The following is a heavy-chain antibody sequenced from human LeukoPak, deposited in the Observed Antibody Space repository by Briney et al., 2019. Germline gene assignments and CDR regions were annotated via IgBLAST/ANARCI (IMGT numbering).Heavy chain of an antibody. Sequence: QSGGSLRLSCAASGFTFSRYEMNWVRQAPGKGLEWVSYINSRGRTMYYADSVKGRFTISRDNAENSLYLQMNSLRAEDTAVYYCARDFYDTVYDAFDIWGQGTMVTVSS. CDR1: GFTFSRYE. J-gene: IGHJ3*02. CDR2: INSRGRTM. V-gene: IGHV3-48*03. CDR3: ARDFYDTVYDAFDI. D-gene: IGHD5/OR15-5a*01.